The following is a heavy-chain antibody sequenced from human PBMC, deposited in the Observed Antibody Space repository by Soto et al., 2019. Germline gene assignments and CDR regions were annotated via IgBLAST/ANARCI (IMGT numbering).Heavy chain of an antibody. J-gene: IGHJ6*02. CDR3: AKQERGLWFGASNKIYYYYYGMDV. CDR2: ISGSGGST. D-gene: IGHD3-10*01. Sequence: PGGSLRLSCAASGFTFDDYAMHWVRQAPGKGLEWVSAISGSGGSTYYADSVKGRFTISRDNSKNTLYLQMNSLRAEDTAVYYCAKQERGLWFGASNKIYYYYYGMDVWGQGTKVTVYS. CDR1: GFTFDDYA. V-gene: IGHV3-23*01.